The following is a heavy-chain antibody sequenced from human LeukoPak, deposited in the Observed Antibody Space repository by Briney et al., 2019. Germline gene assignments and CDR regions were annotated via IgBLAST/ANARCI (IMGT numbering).Heavy chain of an antibody. CDR3: ARDKYYGDSYFEY. Sequence: GGSLRLSCAASGFTFSSYWMSWVHQAPGKGLEWVANIKQDGSEKYFVDSVKGRFTISRDNAKNSLYLQMNSLRAEDTAVYYCARDKYYGDSYFEYWGQGTLVTVSS. CDR1: GFTFSSYW. D-gene: IGHD4-17*01. V-gene: IGHV3-7*01. CDR2: IKQDGSEK. J-gene: IGHJ4*02.